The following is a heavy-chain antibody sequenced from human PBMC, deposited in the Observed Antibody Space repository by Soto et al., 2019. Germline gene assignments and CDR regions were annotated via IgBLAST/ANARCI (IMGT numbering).Heavy chain of an antibody. V-gene: IGHV3-33*01. CDR3: ARDGQQLAPYAMDV. D-gene: IGHD1-1*01. CDR1: GFIFKHHA. CDR2: IWYDGSHT. J-gene: IGHJ6*02. Sequence: QVQLVEPGGGVVQPGRSLRLSCAASGFIFKHHAMHWVRQAAGKGLEWVAQIWYDGSHTYYTDSVKGRFTISRDNLKDMVYLQMDSLRAEDTAVYYCARDGQQLAPYAMDVWGQGTTVTVSS.